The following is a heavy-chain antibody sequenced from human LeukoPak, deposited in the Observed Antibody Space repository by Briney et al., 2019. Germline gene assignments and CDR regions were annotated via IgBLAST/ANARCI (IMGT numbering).Heavy chain of an antibody. J-gene: IGHJ5*02. V-gene: IGHV1-3*01. D-gene: IGHD5-12*01. CDR2: INAGNGNT. Sequence: ASVKVSCKASGYTFTSYAMHWVRQAPGQRLEWMGWINAGNGNTKYSQKFQGRVTITRDTSASTAYMELSSLRSEDTAVYYCAREYPRDIVATIDFNCFDPGGQGTLVTVSS. CDR1: GYTFTSYA. CDR3: AREYPRDIVATIDFNCFDP.